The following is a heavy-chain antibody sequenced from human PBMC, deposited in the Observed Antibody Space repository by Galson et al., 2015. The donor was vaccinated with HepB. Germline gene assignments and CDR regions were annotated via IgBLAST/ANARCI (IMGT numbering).Heavy chain of an antibody. V-gene: IGHV3-64D*06. Sequence: SLRLSCAASGFTFSSYAMHWVRQAPGKGLEYVSAISSNGGSTYYADSVKGRFTISRDNSKNTLYLQVSSLRAEDTAVYYCVKETPTYYYDSSGYSALDYWGQGTLVTVSS. CDR3: VKETPTYYYDSSGYSALDY. CDR2: ISSNGGST. J-gene: IGHJ4*02. CDR1: GFTFSSYA. D-gene: IGHD3-22*01.